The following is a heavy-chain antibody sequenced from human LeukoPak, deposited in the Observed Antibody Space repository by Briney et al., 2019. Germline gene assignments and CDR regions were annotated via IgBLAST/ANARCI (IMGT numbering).Heavy chain of an antibody. J-gene: IGHJ4*02. CDR1: GFTFSDYY. CDR3: ARARTLRFLEWLYYFDY. D-gene: IGHD3-3*01. CDR2: ISSSSSYT. Sequence: PGGSLRLPCAASGFTFSDYYMSWIRQAPGKGLEWVSYISSSSSYTNYADSVKGRFTISRDNAKNSLYLQMNSLRAEDTAVYYCARARTLRFLEWLYYFDYWGQGTLVTVSS. V-gene: IGHV3-11*06.